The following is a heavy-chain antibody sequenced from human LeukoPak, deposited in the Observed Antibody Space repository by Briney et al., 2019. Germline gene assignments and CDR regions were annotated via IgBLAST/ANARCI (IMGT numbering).Heavy chain of an antibody. CDR3: ARDRVAVAGTKYYYYGMDV. Sequence: PGGSLRLSCAASGFTFSSYGMHWVRQAPGKGLEWVAVISYDGSNKYYADSVKGRFTISRDNSKNTLYLQMNSLRAEDTAVYYCARDRVAVAGTKYYYYGMDVWGQGTTVTVSS. CDR2: ISYDGSNK. CDR1: GFTFSSYG. J-gene: IGHJ6*02. D-gene: IGHD6-19*01. V-gene: IGHV3-30*19.